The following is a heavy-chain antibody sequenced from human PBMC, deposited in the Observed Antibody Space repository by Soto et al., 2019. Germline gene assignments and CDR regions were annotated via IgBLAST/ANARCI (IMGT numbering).Heavy chain of an antibody. CDR3: ARGPSYSDYSNDWFFDS. J-gene: IGHJ4*02. Sequence: GGSLRLSCAASGFTFSGYWMTWVRQAPGKGLEWVADIKKDGTEKYYVDSVKGRFTISRDNAKKSVYLQMNGLTVEDTAVYRCARGPSYSDYSNDWFFDSWGQGALVTVSS. CDR1: GFTFSGYW. D-gene: IGHD3-9*01. V-gene: IGHV3-7*03. CDR2: IKKDGTEK.